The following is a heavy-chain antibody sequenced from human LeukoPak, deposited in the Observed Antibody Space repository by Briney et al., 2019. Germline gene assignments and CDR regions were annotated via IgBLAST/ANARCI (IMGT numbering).Heavy chain of an antibody. CDR2: IRYDGSNK. D-gene: IGHD3-10*01. V-gene: IGHV3-30*02. CDR3: AKGGSGTNYYYYMDV. CDR1: GFTFSSYG. J-gene: IGHJ6*03. Sequence: GGSLRLSCAASGFTFSSYGMHWVRQAPGKGLEWVAFIRYDGSNKYYADSVKGRFTISRDNSKNTLYLQVNSLRAEDTAMYYRAKGGSGTNYYYYMDVWGKGTTVTVSS.